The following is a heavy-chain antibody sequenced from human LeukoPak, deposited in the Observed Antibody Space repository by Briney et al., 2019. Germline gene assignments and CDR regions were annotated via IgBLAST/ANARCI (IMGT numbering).Heavy chain of an antibody. V-gene: IGHV6-1*01. CDR3: ARSAVAGTNQPVAY. CDR2: TYYRSKWYN. Sequence: SQTLSLTCAISGDSVSSNSAAWNWIRQSPSRGLEWLGRTYYRSKWYNDYAVAVKSRITINPDTSKTQFSLQLNSLTPEGTAVYCCARSAVAGTNQPVAYWGQGTLVTVS. J-gene: IGHJ4*02. D-gene: IGHD6-19*01. CDR1: GDSVSSNSAA.